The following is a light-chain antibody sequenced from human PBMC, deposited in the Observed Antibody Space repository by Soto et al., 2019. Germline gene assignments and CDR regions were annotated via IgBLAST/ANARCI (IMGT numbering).Light chain of an antibody. J-gene: IGKJ1*01. CDR1: QSVSSN. V-gene: IGKV3-15*01. CDR3: PQYNHWPWT. CDR2: GAS. Sequence: EFVLTQSPGTLSLSPGERATVSCRASQSVSSNLAWYQQKPGQAPSPLIYGASTRATGIPARFSGSGSGTEFTLTISSLQSEDFAVYYCPQYNHWPWTFGQGTKVDI.